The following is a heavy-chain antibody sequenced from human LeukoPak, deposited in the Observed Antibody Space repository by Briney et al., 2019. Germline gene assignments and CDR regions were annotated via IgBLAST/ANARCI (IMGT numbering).Heavy chain of an antibody. D-gene: IGHD2-2*01. CDR1: GFTFSSYA. Sequence: GGSLRLSCAVSGFTFSSYAMHWVRQAPGKGLEWVAVMSYDGSNKYYADSVKGRFTVSRDNSKNTLYLQMNSLRDEDTAVYCCARPIYCTTTSCSYGLDHWGQGTLVTVSS. J-gene: IGHJ4*02. V-gene: IGHV3-30-3*01. CDR2: MSYDGSNK. CDR3: ARPIYCTTTSCSYGLDH.